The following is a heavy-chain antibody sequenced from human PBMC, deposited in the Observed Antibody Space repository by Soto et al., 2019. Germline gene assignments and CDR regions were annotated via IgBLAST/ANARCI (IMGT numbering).Heavy chain of an antibody. D-gene: IGHD2-21*01. J-gene: IGHJ4*02. CDR2: MYDSSYT. CDR1: GASLSSRCYY. V-gene: IGHV4-39*01. Sequence: ETLSLTCTVTGASLSSRCYYSGWICQPPGKGLEWIVRMYDSSYTYNNPSLRSRVSMSIDTSKDQFTLKLKPVTAADTALYFCARQWASVVAQAYYDVWGPGSLVTVSS. CDR3: ARQWASVVAQAYYDV.